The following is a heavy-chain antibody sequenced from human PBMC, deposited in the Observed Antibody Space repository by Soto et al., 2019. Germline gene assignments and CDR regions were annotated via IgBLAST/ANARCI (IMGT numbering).Heavy chain of an antibody. CDR2: ISTSSSYT. Sequence: QVQLVESGGGLVKPGGSLRLSCAASGFTFSDYYMSWIRQVPGKGLEWVSYISTSSSYTNYADSVKGRFTISRDDAKNSLYLRMNSLRAEDSAVYYCARPSSGYSLDYWGQGTLVTVSS. CDR1: GFTFSDYY. J-gene: IGHJ4*02. CDR3: ARPSSGYSLDY. D-gene: IGHD3-22*01. V-gene: IGHV3-11*05.